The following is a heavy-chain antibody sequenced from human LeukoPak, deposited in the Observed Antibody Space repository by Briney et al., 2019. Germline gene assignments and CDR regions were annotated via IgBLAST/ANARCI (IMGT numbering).Heavy chain of an antibody. Sequence: GGSLRLSCSASGFTFSSRWMSWVRQAPGKGLEWVANIKEDGSQKYYADSVKGRFTISRDNAKNSLYLQMNSLRAEDTAVYYCARDRWEYYYDSSGLYGYWGQGTLVTVSS. J-gene: IGHJ4*02. CDR2: IKEDGSQK. D-gene: IGHD3-22*01. CDR3: ARDRWEYYYDSSGLYGY. V-gene: IGHV3-7*01. CDR1: GFTFSSRW.